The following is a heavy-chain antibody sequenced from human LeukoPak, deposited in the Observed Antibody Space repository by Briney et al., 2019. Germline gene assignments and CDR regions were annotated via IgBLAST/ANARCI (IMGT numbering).Heavy chain of an antibody. Sequence: ASVKVSCKASGYTFTSYGVNWVRQAPGQGLEWMGWLSSYTDDTSYSQKFQNRITMTTDRSTNTAYVELKSLRSDDTAMYYCARGSRYYDSSGYYEALDIWGQGTMVTVSS. D-gene: IGHD3-22*01. CDR1: GYTFTSYG. CDR2: LSSYTDDT. CDR3: ARGSRYYDSSGYYEALDI. J-gene: IGHJ3*02. V-gene: IGHV1-18*01.